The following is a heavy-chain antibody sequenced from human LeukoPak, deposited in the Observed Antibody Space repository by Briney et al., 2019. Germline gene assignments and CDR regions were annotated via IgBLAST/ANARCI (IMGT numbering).Heavy chain of an antibody. D-gene: IGHD3-22*01. V-gene: IGHV4-59*01. CDR2: IYYSGST. J-gene: IGHJ4*02. Sequence: PSETLSLTCTVSGGSIISYYWCRIRQPPGKGLEWIGYIYYSGSTNYNPSLKSRVTISVDTSKNQFSLKLSSVTAADTAVYYCARFPVGVYYDRSAGWGQGTLVTVSS. CDR3: ARFPVGVYYDRSAG. CDR1: GGSIISYY.